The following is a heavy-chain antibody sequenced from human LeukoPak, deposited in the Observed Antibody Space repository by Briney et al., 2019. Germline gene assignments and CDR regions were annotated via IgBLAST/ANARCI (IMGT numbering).Heavy chain of an antibody. V-gene: IGHV3-30*18. CDR3: AKEGWRITWFFDI. Sequence: GGSLRLSCAASGFTFSSYGMHWVRQAPGKGLEWVAVISYDGSNKYYADSVKGRFTISRDNSKNTLYLQMNSLRAEDTAVHYCAKEGWRITWFFDIWGQGTMVTVSS. CDR1: GFTFSSYG. J-gene: IGHJ3*02. CDR2: ISYDGSNK. D-gene: IGHD3-3*01.